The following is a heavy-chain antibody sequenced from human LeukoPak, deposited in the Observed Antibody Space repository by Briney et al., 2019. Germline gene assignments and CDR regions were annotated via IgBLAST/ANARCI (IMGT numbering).Heavy chain of an antibody. CDR3: ARDYLGGNPDAFDI. J-gene: IGHJ3*02. V-gene: IGHV4-39*07. D-gene: IGHD4-23*01. CDR1: GDSISSSSYY. CDR2: IYYSGST. Sequence: SETLSLTCTVFGDSISSSSYYWGWIRQPPGKELEWIGSIYYSGSTYYNPSLNSRVTISVDTSKNQFSLKLSSVTAADTAVYYCARDYLGGNPDAFDIWGQGTVVTVSS.